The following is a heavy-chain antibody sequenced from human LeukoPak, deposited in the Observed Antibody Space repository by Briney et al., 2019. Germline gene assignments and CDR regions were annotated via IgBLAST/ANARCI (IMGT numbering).Heavy chain of an antibody. CDR3: AKGIEGATTISDFDY. CDR2: IYENGGTT. D-gene: IGHD1-26*01. V-gene: IGHV3-23*01. J-gene: IGHJ4*02. CDR1: GFTFRSHA. Sequence: GGSLRLSCVGSGFTFRSHAMSWVRQAPEKGLEFVSGIYENGGTTYYADSVKGRFSISRDNSKNTLYLQMNSLRAEDTAVYYCAKGIEGATTISDFDYWGQGTLVTVSS.